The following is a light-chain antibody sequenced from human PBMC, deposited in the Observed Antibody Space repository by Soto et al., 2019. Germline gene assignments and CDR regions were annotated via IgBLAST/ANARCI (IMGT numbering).Light chain of an antibody. J-gene: IGKJ5*01. V-gene: IGKV2-28*01. CDR3: MQARQTPNT. Sequence: DIVMTQSPLSLPVTPGEPASISCRSSQSLLHSDGYNYLHWYLQKPGQSPQLLIYLGSNRASGVPDKFSGSGSGTDFTLNISRVEAEDVGVYFCMQARQTPNTFGQGTRLEIK. CDR1: QSLLHSDGYNY. CDR2: LGS.